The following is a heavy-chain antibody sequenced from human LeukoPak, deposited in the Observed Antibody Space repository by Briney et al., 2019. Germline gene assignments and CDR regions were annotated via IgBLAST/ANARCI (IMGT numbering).Heavy chain of an antibody. J-gene: IGHJ4*02. CDR3: ARDQGYSYGYGNFDY. CDR2: IIPIFGTA. CDR1: GGTFSIYA. D-gene: IGHD5-18*01. Sequence: GSSVKVSCXASGGTFSIYAISWVRQAPGQGLEWMEGIIPIFGTANYAQKFQGRVTITTDESTSTAYMELSSLRSEDTAVYYCARDQGYSYGYGNFDYWAREPWSPSPQ. V-gene: IGHV1-69*05.